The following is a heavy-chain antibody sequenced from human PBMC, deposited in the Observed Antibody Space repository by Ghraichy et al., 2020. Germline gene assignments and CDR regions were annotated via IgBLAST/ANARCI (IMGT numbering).Heavy chain of an antibody. J-gene: IGHJ4*02. CDR1: GFTFSNSA. CDR3: ARETDTTGWYSADY. CDR2: IRGNGVKT. V-gene: IGHV3-23*01. Sequence: LSLTCASAGFTFSNSAMSWPRQAPGKGLEWVSAIRGNGVKTYYAASVKGRFTVSRDNSKNSVFLQMNSLRAEDTAVYYCARETDTTGWYSADYWCQGHLVTVSS. D-gene: IGHD6-19*01.